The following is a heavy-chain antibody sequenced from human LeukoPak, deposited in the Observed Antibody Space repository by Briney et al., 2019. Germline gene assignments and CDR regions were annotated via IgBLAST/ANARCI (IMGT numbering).Heavy chain of an antibody. Sequence: PGRSLRLSCAASGFTFSSYAMHWVRQAPGKGLEWVAVISYDGSNKYYADSVKGRFTISRDNSKNTLYLQMNSLRAEDTAVYYCARDEDWFDPWGQGTLVTVSS. V-gene: IGHV3-30*04. J-gene: IGHJ5*02. CDR2: ISYDGSNK. CDR3: ARDEDWFDP. CDR1: GFTFSSYA.